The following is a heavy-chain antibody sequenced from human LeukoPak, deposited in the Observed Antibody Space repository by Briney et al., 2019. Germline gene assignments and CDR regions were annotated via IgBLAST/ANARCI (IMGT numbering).Heavy chain of an antibody. V-gene: IGHV1-18*01. J-gene: IGHJ4*02. CDR2: ISGYNGNT. CDR1: GYNFTNYG. Sequence: ASVKVSCKGFGYNFTNYGISWVRQAPGQRLEWMGWISGYNGNTDYAQKFQAGVTMTTDTSTSTGYLELRSLRSDDTAVYYCARAGRLKSGSNIYWGRGTLVTVSS. D-gene: IGHD1-26*01. CDR3: ARAGRLKSGSNIY.